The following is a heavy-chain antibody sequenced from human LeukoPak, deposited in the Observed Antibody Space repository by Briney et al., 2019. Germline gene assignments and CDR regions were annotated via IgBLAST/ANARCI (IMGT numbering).Heavy chain of an antibody. CDR2: IIPIFGTA. D-gene: IGHD4-23*01. CDR3: ARVGTTVVYNWFDH. V-gene: IGHV1-69*01. J-gene: IGHJ5*02. Sequence: ASVKVSFKAPGGTFISYAISWVRQAPGQGLEWMGGIIPIFGTANYAQKFQGRVTITADESTSTAYMELSSLRSEDTAVYYCARVGTTVVYNWFDHWGQGALVTVSS. CDR1: GGTFISYA.